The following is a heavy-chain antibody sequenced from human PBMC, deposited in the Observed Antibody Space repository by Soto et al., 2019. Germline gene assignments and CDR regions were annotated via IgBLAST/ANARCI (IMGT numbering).Heavy chain of an antibody. CDR3: ARDPSPYTSGWYGIDF. CDR1: GFMFSAYA. Sequence: CTASGFMFSAYAMLWVRQAPGKGLEWVAAMSYDGTNKYYADSLKGRFTISRDNSKNTLFLQMSSLTADDSAVYYCARDPSPYTSGWYGIDFWGLGTLVTVSS. V-gene: IGHV3-30-3*01. CDR2: MSYDGTNK. D-gene: IGHD6-19*01. J-gene: IGHJ4*01.